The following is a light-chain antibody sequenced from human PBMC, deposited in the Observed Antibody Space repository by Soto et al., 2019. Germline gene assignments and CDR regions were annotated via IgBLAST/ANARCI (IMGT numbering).Light chain of an antibody. Sequence: IVLTQSPATLSVSPREIATLSCSASHTINENLAWYQQKPGQAPRLLMFRTSTMATGFPPRFSGGGSGSEFNITISSLQSEDFGIYYCQQYNNWPRATFGGGTRVESK. CDR1: HTINEN. CDR2: RTS. J-gene: IGKJ4*01. V-gene: IGKV3-15*01. CDR3: QQYNNWPRAT.